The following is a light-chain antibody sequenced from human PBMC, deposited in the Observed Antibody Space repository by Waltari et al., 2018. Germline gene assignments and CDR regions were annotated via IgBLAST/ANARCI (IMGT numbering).Light chain of an antibody. CDR3: QQSYSTLRT. CDR2: AAS. J-gene: IGKJ1*01. V-gene: IGKV1-39*01. CDR1: QSISSY. Sequence: DIQMTQSPSSLSASVGHRVTITSRASQSISSYLNWYQQKPGKAPKLLIYAASSLQSGVPSRFSGSGSGTDFTLTISSLQPEDFATYYCQQSYSTLRTFGQGTKVEIK.